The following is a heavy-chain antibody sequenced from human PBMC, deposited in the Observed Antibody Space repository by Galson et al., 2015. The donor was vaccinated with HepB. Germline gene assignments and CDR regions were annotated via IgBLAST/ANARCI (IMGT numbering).Heavy chain of an antibody. CDR3: ARLKISYFENNGYHFDY. Sequence: SLRLSCAASGFNFGDYYMSWIRQAPGKGPEWVSYISSSGKTSYYADSVKGRFTISRDNTKNSLYVQMDSLRAEDTAVYFCARLKISYFENNGYHFDYWGQGARVTVSS. CDR2: ISSSGKTS. V-gene: IGHV3-11*01. J-gene: IGHJ4*02. CDR1: GFNFGDYY. D-gene: IGHD3-22*01.